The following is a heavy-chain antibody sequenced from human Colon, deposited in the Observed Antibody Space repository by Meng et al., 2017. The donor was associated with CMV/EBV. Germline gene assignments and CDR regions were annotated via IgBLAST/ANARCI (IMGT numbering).Heavy chain of an antibody. CDR3: AREGEDAYYNFDY. V-gene: IGHV7-4-1*02. J-gene: IGHJ4*02. CDR2: ITTNTGNP. D-gene: IGHD3-10*01. CDR1: GYTFNKYA. Sequence: CKASGYTFNKYAMKWVRQAPGQGLEWMGWITTNTGNPTYAQGFTGRFVFSFDTSVSTAYLQISSLKAEDTAVYYCAREGEDAYYNFDYWGQGTLVTVSS.